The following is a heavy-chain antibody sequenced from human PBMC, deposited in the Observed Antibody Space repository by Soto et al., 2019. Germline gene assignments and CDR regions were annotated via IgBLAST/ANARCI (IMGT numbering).Heavy chain of an antibody. CDR3: ARDRLGGSYYTRHFDY. D-gene: IGHD1-26*01. CDR1: GFTFSSYA. J-gene: IGHJ4*02. CDR2: ISYDGSNK. V-gene: IGHV3-30-3*01. Sequence: GGSLRLSCAASGFTFSSYAMHWVRQAPGKGLEWVAVISYDGSNKYYADSVKGRFTISRDNSKNTLYLQMNSLRAEDTAAYYCARDRLGGSYYTRHFDYWGQGTLVTVSS.